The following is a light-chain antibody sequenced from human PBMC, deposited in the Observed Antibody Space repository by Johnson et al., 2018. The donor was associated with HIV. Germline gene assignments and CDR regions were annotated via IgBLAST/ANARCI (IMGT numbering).Light chain of an antibody. V-gene: IGLV1-51*01. Sequence: QPVLTQPPSVSAAPGQKVTISCSGSSSNIGNNYVSWYQQLPGTAPKLLIYVNNKRPSGIPDRFSGSKSGTSATLGITGLQTGDEADYYCGTWDSSLSAGVVGTGTKVTVL. CDR2: VNN. J-gene: IGLJ1*01. CDR1: SSNIGNNY. CDR3: GTWDSSLSAGV.